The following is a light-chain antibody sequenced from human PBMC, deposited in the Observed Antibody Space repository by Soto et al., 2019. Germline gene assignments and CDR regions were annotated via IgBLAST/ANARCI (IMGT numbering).Light chain of an antibody. J-gene: IGKJ5*01. CDR2: GPH. CDR1: QSISSAD. Sequence: EIVLTQSPGTLSLSPGERATLSCRASQSISSADIAWYQQKPGQTPRLLIYGPHTRAAGIPDRFSGSGSGTDFTLTINRLEPEDFAVYCCQQYSSLPRTFGQGTRLEIK. CDR3: QQYSSLPRT. V-gene: IGKV3-20*01.